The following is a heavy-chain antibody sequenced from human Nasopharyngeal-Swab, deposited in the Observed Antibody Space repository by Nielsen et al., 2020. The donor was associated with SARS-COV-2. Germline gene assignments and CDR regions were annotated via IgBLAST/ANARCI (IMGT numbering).Heavy chain of an antibody. CDR2: ISYDGSNK. V-gene: IGHV3-30-3*01. CDR3: ARPSSGSYQSYFDY. CDR1: GFTFSSYA. Sequence: GESLKISCAASGFTFSSYAMHWVRQAPGKGLEWVAVISYDGSNKYYADSVKGRFTISRDNSKNMLYLQMNSLRAEDTAVYYCARPSSGSYQSYFDYWGQGTLVTVSS. J-gene: IGHJ4*02. D-gene: IGHD1-26*01.